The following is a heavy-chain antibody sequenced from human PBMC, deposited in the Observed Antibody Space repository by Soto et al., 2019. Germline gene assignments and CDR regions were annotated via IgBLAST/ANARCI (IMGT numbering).Heavy chain of an antibody. CDR3: AKDHYVSRSGSVSPYYFDY. CDR1: GFTFPNFA. J-gene: IGHJ4*02. V-gene: IGHV3-30*18. Sequence: QVYLVESGGGVVQPGRSLRLSCAVSGFTFPNFAMHWVRQAPGKGLEWVALISSDGNRTYYADSVKGRFTISRDNSKNTLYLQMYGLTTEDTAVFYCAKDHYVSRSGSVSPYYFDYWGQGTLVTVSS. CDR2: ISSDGNRT. D-gene: IGHD3-10*01.